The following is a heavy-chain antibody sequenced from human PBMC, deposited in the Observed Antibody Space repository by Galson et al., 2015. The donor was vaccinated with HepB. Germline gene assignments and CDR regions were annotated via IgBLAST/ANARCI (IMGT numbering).Heavy chain of an antibody. V-gene: IGHV3-33*08. CDR3: ARERGSSAPNLSYSFDY. CDR2: IWYDGSNK. J-gene: IGHJ4*02. CDR1: GFTLSSYG. D-gene: IGHD6-13*01. Sequence: SLRLSCAASGFTLSSYGMHWVRQAPGKGLEWVAVIWYDGSNKYYADSVKGRFTISRDNSKNTLYLQMNSVRAEDKAVYYCARERGSSAPNLSYSFDYWGQGTLVTVSS.